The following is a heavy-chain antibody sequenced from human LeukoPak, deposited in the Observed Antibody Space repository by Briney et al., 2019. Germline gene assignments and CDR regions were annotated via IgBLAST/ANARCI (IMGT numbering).Heavy chain of an antibody. Sequence: PGGSLRLSCAASEFTFSSYSMNWVRPAPGKGLQWVSYITGSGSGIHYADSVKGRFTISRDNAKNTLYLQMNSLRDEDTAVYYCAGPHSGYGWGQGTLVTVSS. D-gene: IGHD5-12*01. CDR2: ITGSGSGI. V-gene: IGHV3-48*02. J-gene: IGHJ4*02. CDR1: EFTFSSYS. CDR3: AGPHSGYG.